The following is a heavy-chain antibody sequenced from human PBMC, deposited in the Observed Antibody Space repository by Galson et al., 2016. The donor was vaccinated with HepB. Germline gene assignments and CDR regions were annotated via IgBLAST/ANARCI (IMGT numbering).Heavy chain of an antibody. CDR1: GFTLSRYW. CDR3: ATDGYDQKGDDY. Sequence: SLRLSCAVSGFTLSRYWMSWVRQAPGKGLEWVANIKQDGSETYYVDSVKGRFTISRDNAENSLYLQLNSLRAEDTAVYYCATDGYDQKGDDYWGQGTLVTVSS. CDR2: IKQDGSET. V-gene: IGHV3-7*01. D-gene: IGHD5-12*01. J-gene: IGHJ4*02.